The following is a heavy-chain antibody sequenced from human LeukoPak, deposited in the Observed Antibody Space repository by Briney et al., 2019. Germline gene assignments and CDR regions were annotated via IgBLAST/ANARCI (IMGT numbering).Heavy chain of an antibody. D-gene: IGHD2-21*02. V-gene: IGHV3-23*01. CDR1: GFTFSNYA. Sequence: GGSLRLSCAASGFTFSNYAMSWVRQAPGKGLEWVSVISGSGDSTYYADSVKGRFTISRDNSKNTLYLRMNSLRAEDTAVYYCAKDRSLGVVVTTNPQFDYWGQGTLVTVSS. CDR2: ISGSGDST. J-gene: IGHJ4*02. CDR3: AKDRSLGVVVTTNPQFDY.